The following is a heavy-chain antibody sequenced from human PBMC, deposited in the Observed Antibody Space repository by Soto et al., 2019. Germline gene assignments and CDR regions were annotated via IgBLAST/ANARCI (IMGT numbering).Heavy chain of an antibody. V-gene: IGHV3-48*02. J-gene: IGHJ6*02. CDR1: GFNFSNDT. D-gene: IGHD3-10*01. CDR3: ARGKLHDSGIYRSYYYYGLDV. Sequence: EVQLVESGGRLVRPGGSLRLSCVVSGFNFSNDTMNWVRQAPGKGLEWLSYISGTSKTIYYADSVGGRFTISRDNAKNSLYLQMNSLRDDDTAVYYRARGKLHDSGIYRSYYYYGLDVWGQGTTVTVSS. CDR2: ISGTSKTI.